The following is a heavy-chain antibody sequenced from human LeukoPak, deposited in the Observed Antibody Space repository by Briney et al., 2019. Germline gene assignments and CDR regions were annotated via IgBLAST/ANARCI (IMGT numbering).Heavy chain of an antibody. CDR2: INPGGSDT. CDR1: GYSFTTYY. V-gene: IGHV5-51*01. D-gene: IGHD6-13*01. Sequence: GESLKISCKGSGYSFTTYYIGWVRQMPGKGLGWMGIINPGGSDTRYSPSFQGQVTISVDNSISTAYLQWTSLKASDTAMYYCARTGTYAEFDYWGQGSLVTASS. J-gene: IGHJ4*02. CDR3: ARTGTYAEFDY.